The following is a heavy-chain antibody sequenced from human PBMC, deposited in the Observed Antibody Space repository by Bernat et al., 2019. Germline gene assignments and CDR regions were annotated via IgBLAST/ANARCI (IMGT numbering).Heavy chain of an antibody. D-gene: IGHD6-25*01. CDR2: ISWNSGSI. V-gene: IGHV3-9*01. Sequence: EVQLVESGGGLVQPGRSLRLSCAASGFTFDDYAMHWVRQAPGKGLEWVSGISWNSGSIDDEDSEKGRFTICRDNAKYSLYLQMNSLRAEDTALYDYAKGFHPHIAAANLDWGQGTLVTVSS. CDR3: AKGFHPHIAAANLD. J-gene: IGHJ4*02. CDR1: GFTFDDYA.